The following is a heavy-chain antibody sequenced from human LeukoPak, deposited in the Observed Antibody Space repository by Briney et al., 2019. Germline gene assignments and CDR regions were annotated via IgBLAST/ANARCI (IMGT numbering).Heavy chain of an antibody. J-gene: IGHJ4*02. CDR1: GFTFSSYE. CDR3: ARGEYQLPGDS. Sequence: GGSLRLSCAASGFTFSSYEMNWVRQAPGKGLEWVSYISSSGSTIYYADSVKGRFTISRDNAKNSLYLQMNSLRAEDTAVYYCARGEYQLPGDSWGQGTLVTVSS. CDR2: ISSSGSTI. D-gene: IGHD2-2*01. V-gene: IGHV3-48*03.